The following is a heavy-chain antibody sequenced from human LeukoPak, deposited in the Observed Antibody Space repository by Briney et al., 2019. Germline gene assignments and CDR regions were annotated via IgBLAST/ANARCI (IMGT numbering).Heavy chain of an antibody. CDR3: ARDPSLNGDYDYFWYFDL. D-gene: IGHD4-17*01. CDR2: ITSSSSYI. CDR1: GFTFSSYS. Sequence: GGSLRLSCAASGFTFSSYSMNWVRQAPGKGLEWVSSITSSSSYIYYADPVKGRFTISRDNAKNSLYLQMNSLRAEDTAVYYCARDPSLNGDYDYFWYFDLWGRGTLVTVSS. V-gene: IGHV3-21*01. J-gene: IGHJ2*01.